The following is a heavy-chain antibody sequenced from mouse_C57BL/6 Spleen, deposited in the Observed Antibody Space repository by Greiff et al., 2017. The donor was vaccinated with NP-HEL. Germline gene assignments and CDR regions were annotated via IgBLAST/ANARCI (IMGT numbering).Heavy chain of an antibody. Sequence: VQLQQSGAELVRPGASVKLSCTASGFNIKDDYMHWVKHRPEQGLEWIGWIDPENGDTEYASKFQGKATITADTSSNTAYLQLSSLTSEDTAVYYCAYSSGYAMDYWGQGTSVTVSS. CDR1: GFNIKDDY. D-gene: IGHD3-2*02. CDR3: AYSSGYAMDY. J-gene: IGHJ4*01. CDR2: IDPENGDT. V-gene: IGHV14-4*01.